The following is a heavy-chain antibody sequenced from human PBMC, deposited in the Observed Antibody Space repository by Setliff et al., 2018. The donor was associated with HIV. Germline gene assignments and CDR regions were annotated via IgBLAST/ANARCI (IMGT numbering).Heavy chain of an antibody. V-gene: IGHV1-18*01. CDR2: ISGYNGIT. CDR1: GYTFTSYG. CDR3: ARIKARDDVFDI. D-gene: IGHD3-16*02. Sequence: GASVKVSCKASGYTFTSYGISWVRQAPGQGLEWMGWISGYNGITKYSQKLQGRVTMTTDTSTSTAYMELGSLRSDDTAVYYCARIKARDDVFDIWGQGTMVTVSS. J-gene: IGHJ3*02.